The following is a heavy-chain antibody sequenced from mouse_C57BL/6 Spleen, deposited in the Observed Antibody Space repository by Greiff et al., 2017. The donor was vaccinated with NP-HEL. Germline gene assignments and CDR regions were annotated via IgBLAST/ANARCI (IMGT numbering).Heavy chain of an antibody. CDR1: GFNIKNTY. D-gene: IGHD2-3*01. CDR2: IDPANGNT. CDR3: ARIPDGYYGARDY. V-gene: IGHV14-3*01. Sequence: VQLQQSVAELVRPGASVKLSCTASGFNIKNTYMPWVKQRPEQGLEWIGRIDPANGNTKYAPKFQGKATITADTSSNTAYLQLSSLTSEDTAIYYCARIPDGYYGARDYWGQGTSVTVSS. J-gene: IGHJ4*01.